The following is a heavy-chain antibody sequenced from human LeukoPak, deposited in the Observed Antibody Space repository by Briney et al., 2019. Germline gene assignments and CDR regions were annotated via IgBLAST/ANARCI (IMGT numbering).Heavy chain of an antibody. CDR1: GGSFSSYY. Sequence: PSETLSLTCAVYGGSFSSYYWSWIRQPPGKGLEWIGYIYYSGSTNCNPSLKSRVTISVDTSKNQFSLKLSSVTAADTAVYYCARDGSGIAVAEGWFDPWGQGTLVTVSS. V-gene: IGHV4-59*01. J-gene: IGHJ5*02. CDR2: IYYSGST. D-gene: IGHD6-19*01. CDR3: ARDGSGIAVAEGWFDP.